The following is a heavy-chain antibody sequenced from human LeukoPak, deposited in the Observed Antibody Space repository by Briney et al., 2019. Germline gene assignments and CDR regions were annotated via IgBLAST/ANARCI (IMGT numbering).Heavy chain of an antibody. Sequence: PSETLSLTCDDSGSSISSLYWWGWIRQPPGKGLEWIGYVYYSGSTYYNPSRKSRISMSVDTSKRQFSLKLSSVSAVDTAVYYCAKTRDRDMYYFDNWGQGILVTVSS. V-gene: IGHV4-28*01. CDR1: GSSISSLYW. CDR2: VYYSGST. CDR3: AKTRDRDMYYFDN. J-gene: IGHJ4*02. D-gene: IGHD3-22*01.